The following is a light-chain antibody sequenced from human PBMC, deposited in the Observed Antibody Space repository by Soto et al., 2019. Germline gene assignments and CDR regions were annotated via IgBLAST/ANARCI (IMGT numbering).Light chain of an antibody. CDR2: MVS. J-gene: IGKJ1*01. V-gene: IGKV2-30*02. CDR1: ESLAHSDGNTY. Sequence: DAVMTQSPLSLPVTLGQPASLSCRSSESLAHSDGNTYLTWFQQRPGQSPRRLIYMVSERDSGVPDRFSGNGSASDFTLKISRVDAEDVGVYYCMQGTHWPRTFGQGTKVEI. CDR3: MQGTHWPRT.